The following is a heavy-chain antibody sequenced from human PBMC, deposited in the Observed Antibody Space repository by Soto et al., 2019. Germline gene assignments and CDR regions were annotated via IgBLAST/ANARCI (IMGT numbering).Heavy chain of an antibody. CDR2: INPNIGGT. D-gene: IGHD6-19*01. V-gene: IGHV1-2*02. Sequence: QVQLVQSGAEVKKPGASVKVSCKASGYTFTGNYMHWVRQAPGQGLEWMGWINPNIGGTNYEQKFQGRVTVTRDASISTAYMALSRLRSDDTAVYYCARDGDSSSPFDIWGQGTMVTVSS. J-gene: IGHJ3*02. CDR3: ARDGDSSSPFDI. CDR1: GYTFTGNY.